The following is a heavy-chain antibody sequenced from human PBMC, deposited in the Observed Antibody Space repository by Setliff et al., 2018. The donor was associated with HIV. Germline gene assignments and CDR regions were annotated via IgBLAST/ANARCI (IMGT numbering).Heavy chain of an antibody. V-gene: IGHV1-69*10. J-gene: IGHJ1*01. CDR1: GGTFSSYA. Sequence: SVKVSCKASGGTFSSYAISWVRQAPGQGLEWMGGIIPMVNIANYAQNFQGRVTIIADKSTSTVCMELRSLRSEDTAVYYCTKGWSEHTSTVQIEYFLHWGQGTLVTVSS. CDR2: IIPMVNIA. CDR3: TKGWSEHTSTVQIEYFLH. D-gene: IGHD2-8*01.